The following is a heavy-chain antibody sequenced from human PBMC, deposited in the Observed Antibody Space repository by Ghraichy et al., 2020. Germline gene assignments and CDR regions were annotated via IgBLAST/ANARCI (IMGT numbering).Heavy chain of an antibody. CDR2: TYYRSKWYN. Sequence: SQTLSLTCAISGDSVSSNSAAWNWIRQSPSRGLEWLGRTYYRSKWYNDYAVSVKSRITINPDTSKNQFSLQLNSVTPEDTAVYYCARSWYYDFWSGYYTQFGIFDYWGQGTLVTVSS. CDR1: GDSVSSNSAA. CDR3: ARSWYYDFWSGYYTQFGIFDY. J-gene: IGHJ4*02. V-gene: IGHV6-1*01. D-gene: IGHD3-3*01.